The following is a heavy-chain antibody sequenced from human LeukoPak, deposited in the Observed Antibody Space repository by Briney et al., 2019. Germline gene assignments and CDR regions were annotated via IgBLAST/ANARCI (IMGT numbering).Heavy chain of an antibody. V-gene: IGHV5-51*01. CDR3: ARRSYEGSTSAFDI. J-gene: IGHJ3*02. CDR2: IYPGDSDT. Sequence: GESLKISCRYSGYSFASYWFGWVRHMPGEGLEWIGVIYPGDSDTRYSPSFEGQVTISGDKSTSSAFLQWSSLRASDTAMYYCARRSYEGSTSAFDIWGQGTMVIVSA. CDR1: GYSFASYW. D-gene: IGHD5-12*01.